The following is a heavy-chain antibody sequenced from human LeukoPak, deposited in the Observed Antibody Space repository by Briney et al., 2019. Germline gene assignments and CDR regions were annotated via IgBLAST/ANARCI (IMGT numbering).Heavy chain of an antibody. J-gene: IGHJ4*02. D-gene: IGHD1-1*01. CDR3: ARDLSSTSNWELDF. V-gene: IGHV1-2*06. CDR1: GYIFTDYF. CDR2: INCNSGGT. Sequence: ASVKVSCKASGYIFTDYFLHWVRQAPGQGPEWMGRINCNSGGTMYAQNLQDRVTMTRVTSVSTAYMELSSLTSDDTAVYYCARDLSSTSNWELDFWGRGTLVIVSS.